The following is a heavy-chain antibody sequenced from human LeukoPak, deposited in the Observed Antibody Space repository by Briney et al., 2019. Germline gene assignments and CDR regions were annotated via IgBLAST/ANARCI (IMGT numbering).Heavy chain of an antibody. CDR1: GFTFSSYS. V-gene: IGHV3-21*01. CDR3: ASHRFSNRDAFDI. D-gene: IGHD2/OR15-2a*01. CDR2: ISSSSSYI. J-gene: IGHJ3*02. Sequence: PGGSLRLSCAASGFTFSSYSMNWVRQAPGKGLEWVSSISSSSSYIYYADSVKGRFTISRDNAKNSLYLQMNSLRVEDTAVYYCASHRFSNRDAFDIWGQGTMVTVSS.